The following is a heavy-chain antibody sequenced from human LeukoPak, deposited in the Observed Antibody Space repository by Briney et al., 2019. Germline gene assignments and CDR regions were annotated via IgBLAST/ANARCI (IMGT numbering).Heavy chain of an antibody. D-gene: IGHD3-10*01. CDR2: ISSSSSYI. CDR1: GFTFSSYS. V-gene: IGHV3-21*01. CDR3: ARDLYGSGKADRNN. J-gene: IGHJ4*02. Sequence: GGSLRLSCAASGFTFSSYSMNWVRQAPGKGLEWVSSISSSSSYIYYADSVKGRFTISRDNAKNSLYLQVNSLRAEDTAVYYCARDLYGSGKADRNNWGQGTLVTVSS.